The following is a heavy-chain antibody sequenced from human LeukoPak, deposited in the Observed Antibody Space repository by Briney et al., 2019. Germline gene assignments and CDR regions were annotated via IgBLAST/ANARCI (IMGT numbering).Heavy chain of an antibody. CDR2: ISSSSYI. CDR3: ARDADSGSYLSFDY. J-gene: IGHJ4*02. D-gene: IGHD1-26*01. Sequence: GGSLRLSCAASGFTFSSYSMNWVRQAPGKGLEWVSSISSSSYIYYADSVKGRFTISRDNAKNSLYLQMNSLRAEDTAVYYCARDADSGSYLSFDYWGQGVLVTVSS. CDR1: GFTFSSYS. V-gene: IGHV3-21*01.